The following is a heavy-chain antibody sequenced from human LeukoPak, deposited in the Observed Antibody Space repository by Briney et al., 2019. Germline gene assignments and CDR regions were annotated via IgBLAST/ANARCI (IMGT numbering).Heavy chain of an antibody. CDR1: GFTFSDYY. D-gene: IGHD5-18*01. Sequence: GGSLRLSCAASGFTFSDYYMSWIRQAPGKGLEWVSYISSSGSTIYYADSVKGRLTISRDNAKNSLYLQMNSLRAEDTAVYYCTSARGYSYGYSGIPFDYWGQGTLVTVSS. V-gene: IGHV3-11*04. CDR2: ISSSGSTI. J-gene: IGHJ4*02. CDR3: TSARGYSYGYSGIPFDY.